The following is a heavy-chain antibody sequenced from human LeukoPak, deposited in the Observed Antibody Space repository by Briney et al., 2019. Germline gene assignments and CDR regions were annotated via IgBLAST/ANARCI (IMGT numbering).Heavy chain of an antibody. D-gene: IGHD3-10*01. Sequence: GGSLRLSCAASGFTFSSYAMSWVRQAPGKGVEWVSAISGSGGSTYYADSVKGRFTISRDNSKNTLYLQMNSLRAEDTAVYYCAKGPSRGRYYYGSGSLGDYWGQGTLVTVSS. CDR2: ISGSGGST. J-gene: IGHJ4*02. V-gene: IGHV3-23*01. CDR1: GFTFSSYA. CDR3: AKGPSRGRYYYGSGSLGDY.